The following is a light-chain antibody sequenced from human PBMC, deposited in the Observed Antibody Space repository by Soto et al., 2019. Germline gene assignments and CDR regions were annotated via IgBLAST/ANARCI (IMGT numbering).Light chain of an antibody. Sequence: DIQMTQSPSSLSASVGDRVTITCQASQDISNYLNWYQQKPGKAPKLLIYGTSNLETGVPSRFSGSGSGTDFTFTISSLQPEDIGTYYCQQYDNLPSITFGQGTRLEIK. CDR2: GTS. V-gene: IGKV1-33*01. CDR3: QQYDNLPSIT. J-gene: IGKJ5*01. CDR1: QDISNY.